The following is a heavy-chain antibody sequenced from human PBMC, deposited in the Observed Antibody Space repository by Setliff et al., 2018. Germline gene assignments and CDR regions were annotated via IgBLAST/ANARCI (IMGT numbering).Heavy chain of an antibody. CDR3: VKGRGEMDA. D-gene: IGHD3-10*01. J-gene: IGHJ5*02. Sequence: PSETLSLTCSVSGDSMSFSYWSWIRQPPGKGLEWIGYIYYSGSTDSHPSLKSRVSISIDTSKNQFSLNVRSVTAADTAIYYCVKGRGEMDAWGQGILVTVSS. V-gene: IGHV4-59*01. CDR1: GDSMSFSY. CDR2: IYYSGST.